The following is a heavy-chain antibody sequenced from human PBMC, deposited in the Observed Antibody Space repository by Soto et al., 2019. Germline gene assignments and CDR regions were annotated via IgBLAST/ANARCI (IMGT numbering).Heavy chain of an antibody. J-gene: IGHJ4*02. V-gene: IGHV5-51*01. CDR1: GYRFTSYW. D-gene: IGHD6-19*01. Sequence: PGASLKSSCKGSGYRFTSYWIGWVRQMPGKGLEWMGIIYPGDSDTRYSPSFQGQVTISADKSISTAYLQWSSLKASDTAMYYCARLEGVAVADKFDYWGQGTLVTVSS. CDR2: IYPGDSDT. CDR3: ARLEGVAVADKFDY.